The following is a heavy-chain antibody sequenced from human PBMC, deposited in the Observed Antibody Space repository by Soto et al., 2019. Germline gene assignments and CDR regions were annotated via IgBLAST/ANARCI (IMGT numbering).Heavy chain of an antibody. Sequence: SVKGSCKASGGTFSSYAISWVRRAPGQGLEWMGGIIPIFGTANYAQKFQGRVTITADESTSTAYMELSSLRSEDTAVYYCARADTATTNYYYSYGMDVWGQGTTVTVSS. CDR2: IIPIFGTA. CDR3: ARADTATTNYYYSYGMDV. CDR1: GGTFSSYA. D-gene: IGHD5-18*01. V-gene: IGHV1-69*13. J-gene: IGHJ6*02.